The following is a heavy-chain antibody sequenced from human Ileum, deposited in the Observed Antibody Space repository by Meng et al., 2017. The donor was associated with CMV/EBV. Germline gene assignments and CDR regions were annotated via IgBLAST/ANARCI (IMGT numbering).Heavy chain of an antibody. J-gene: IGHJ6*02. CDR1: GFTFIDYW. Sequence: GESLKISCAASGFTFIDYWMHWVRQTPGKGLVWVARINSDESSIDYADSVKGRFTISRDNSKNTLYLQMNSLRAEDTAVYYCAKDAWRFLEPKMDVWGQGTTVTVSS. D-gene: IGHD3-3*01. CDR3: AKDAWRFLEPKMDV. CDR2: INSDESSI. V-gene: IGHV3-74*01.